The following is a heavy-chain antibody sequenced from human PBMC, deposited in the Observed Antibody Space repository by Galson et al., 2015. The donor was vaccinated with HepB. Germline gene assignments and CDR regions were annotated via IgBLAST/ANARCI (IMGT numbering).Heavy chain of an antibody. CDR1: GFTFSSYG. J-gene: IGHJ4*02. V-gene: IGHV3-30*03. CDR3: AREVSSSWYRG. Sequence: SLRLSCAASGFTFSSYGMHWVRQAPGKGLEWVAVISYDGSNKYYADSVKGRFTISRDNSKNTLYLQMNSLRAEDTAVYYCAREVSSSWYRGWGQGTLVTVSS. CDR2: ISYDGSNK. D-gene: IGHD6-13*01.